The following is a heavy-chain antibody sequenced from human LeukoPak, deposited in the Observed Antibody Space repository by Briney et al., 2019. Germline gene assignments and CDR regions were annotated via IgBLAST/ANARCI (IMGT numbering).Heavy chain of an antibody. CDR3: AGVCNGWHLSNWNYAYWFDP. D-gene: IGHD1-7*01. CDR1: GYTFTSYA. CDR2: INTNTGNP. Sequence: ASVKVSCKASGYTFTSYAMNWVRQAPGQGLEWMGWINTNTGNPTYAQGFTGRFVFSLDTSVSTAYLQISSLKAEDTAVYYCAGVCNGWHLSNWNYAYWFDPWGQGTLVTVSS. J-gene: IGHJ5*02. V-gene: IGHV7-4-1*02.